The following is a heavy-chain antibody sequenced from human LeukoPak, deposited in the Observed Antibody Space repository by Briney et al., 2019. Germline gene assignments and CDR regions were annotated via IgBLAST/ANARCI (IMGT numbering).Heavy chain of an antibody. CDR3: ARGVLVRGVIIDYFDY. V-gene: IGHV4-61*08. CDR2: IYYSGST. CDR1: GGSISSGGYY. D-gene: IGHD3-10*01. J-gene: IGHJ4*02. Sequence: SQTLSLTCTVSGGSISSGGYYWSWIRQPPGKGLEWIGYIYYSGSTNYNPSLKSRVTISVDTSKNQFSLKLSSVTAADTAVYYCARGVLVRGVIIDYFDYWGQGALVTVSS.